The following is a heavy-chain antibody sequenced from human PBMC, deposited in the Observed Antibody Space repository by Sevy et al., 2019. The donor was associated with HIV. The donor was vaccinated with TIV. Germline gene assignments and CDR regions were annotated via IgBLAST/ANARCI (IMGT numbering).Heavy chain of an antibody. D-gene: IGHD3-22*01. CDR2: INPNTGGT. CDR1: GYTFTGAY. V-gene: IGHV1-2*06. Sequence: ASVKVSCKASGYTFTGAYLNWVRQAPGQGLEWMGRINPNTGGTNYAQKFQGRVIMTGDTATNTAYMDLSSLTSDDTALYYCATWDSGGYFFAHWGQGTLVTVSS. CDR3: ATWDSGGYFFAH. J-gene: IGHJ5*02.